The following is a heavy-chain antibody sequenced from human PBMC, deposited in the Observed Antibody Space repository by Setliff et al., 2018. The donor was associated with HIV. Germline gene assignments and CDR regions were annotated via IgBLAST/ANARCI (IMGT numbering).Heavy chain of an antibody. CDR2: ISPGGSFT. V-gene: IGHV3-21*01. J-gene: IGHJ4*02. Sequence: GGSLRLSCAASGFDFTSYTMTWVRQAPGKGLEWVASISPGGSFTYYGDSIQGRFTISRDDAKAALYLQMNSLKAEDTATYFCARASPGVVMVPDSWGQGTLVTVSS. D-gene: IGHD2-15*01. CDR1: GFDFTSYT. CDR3: ARASPGVVMVPDS.